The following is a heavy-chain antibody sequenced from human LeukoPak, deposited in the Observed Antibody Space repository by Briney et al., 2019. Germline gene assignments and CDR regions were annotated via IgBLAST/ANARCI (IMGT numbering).Heavy chain of an antibody. V-gene: IGHV4-59*12. CDR3: ARELHYYYDTGGYLRIYFDS. CDR2: IYYSGNT. D-gene: IGHD3-22*01. Sequence: SETLPLTCTVSGGSISSYYWSWIRQPPGKGQEWIGDIYYSGNTNYNPSLKSRVTISVDTSKNQFSLKLSSVTAADTAVYYCARELHYYYDTGGYLRIYFDSWGQGTLVTVSS. J-gene: IGHJ4*02. CDR1: GGSISSYY.